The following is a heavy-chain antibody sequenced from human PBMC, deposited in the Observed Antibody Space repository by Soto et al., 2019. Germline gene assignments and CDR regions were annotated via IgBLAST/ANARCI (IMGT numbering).Heavy chain of an antibody. Sequence: QVQVVESGGGGVQPGRSLTLSCAASQFIFSNYGMHWVRHVPGRGLEWVAVVSHDGRTEFYTDSVKGRFTISRDNSKNMLYLQRKSLRPEDTAVYYCAKEVNARISPSYFQHCGQGTQVTVSS. J-gene: IGHJ1*01. CDR2: VSHDGRTE. CDR1: QFIFSNYG. CDR3: AKEVNARISPSYFQH. V-gene: IGHV3-30*18.